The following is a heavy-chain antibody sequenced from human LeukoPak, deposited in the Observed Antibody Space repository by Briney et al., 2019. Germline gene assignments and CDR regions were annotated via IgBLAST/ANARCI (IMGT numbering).Heavy chain of an antibody. V-gene: IGHV3-23*01. CDR1: GFTFSSYA. D-gene: IGHD2-21*02. Sequence: GGSLRLSCAASGFTFSSYAMSWVRQAPGKGLEWVSSISSSGANTYYADSVKGRFTISRDNSKNTLYLQMSSLRVEDTAVYYCAKRDRPCSGDCSAPYYFDYWGQGSLVTVSS. CDR3: AKRDRPCSGDCSAPYYFDY. J-gene: IGHJ4*02. CDR2: ISSSGANT.